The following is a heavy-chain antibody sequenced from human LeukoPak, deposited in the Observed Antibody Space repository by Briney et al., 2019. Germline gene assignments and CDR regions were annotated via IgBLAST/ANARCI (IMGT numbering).Heavy chain of an antibody. CDR3: ASEGTVTTMAIDY. V-gene: IGHV1-46*01. CDR2: INPSGGST. Sequence: ASVKVSCTASGYTFTSYYMHWVRQAPGQGLEWMGIINPSGGSTSYAQKFQGRVTMTRDTSNRTVYMELSRLRSEETAVYYSASEGTVTTMAIDYWGQGTLVTVSS. J-gene: IGHJ4*02. CDR1: GYTFTSYY. D-gene: IGHD4-11*01.